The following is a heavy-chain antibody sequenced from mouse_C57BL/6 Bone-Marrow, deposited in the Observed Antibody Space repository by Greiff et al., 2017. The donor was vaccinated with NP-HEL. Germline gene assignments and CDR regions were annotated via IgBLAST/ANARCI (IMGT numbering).Heavy chain of an antibody. CDR3: ARVVYYDAMDY. J-gene: IGHJ4*01. D-gene: IGHD2-1*01. Sequence: VQLVESGGGLVKPGGSLKLSCAASGFTFSSYAMSWVRQTPETRLEWVATISDGGSYTYYPDNVKGRFTISRDNAKNNLYLQMSHLKSEDTAMYYCARVVYYDAMDYWGQGTSVTVSS. CDR2: ISDGGSYT. V-gene: IGHV5-4*01. CDR1: GFTFSSYA.